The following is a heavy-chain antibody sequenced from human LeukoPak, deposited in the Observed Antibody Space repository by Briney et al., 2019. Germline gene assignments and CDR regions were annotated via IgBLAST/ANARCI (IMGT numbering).Heavy chain of an antibody. CDR2: MNEDGTEK. D-gene: IGHD6-13*01. CDR3: ARAEYSSSWYGPYYFDY. Sequence: GGSLRLSCVASGFTFSSDWMSWVRQAPGKGLEWVANMNEDGTEKYYVDSVKGRFTISRDNSKNTLYLQMNSLRAEDTAVYYCARAEYSSSWYGPYYFDYWGQGTLVTVSS. V-gene: IGHV3-7*01. CDR1: GFTFSSDW. J-gene: IGHJ4*02.